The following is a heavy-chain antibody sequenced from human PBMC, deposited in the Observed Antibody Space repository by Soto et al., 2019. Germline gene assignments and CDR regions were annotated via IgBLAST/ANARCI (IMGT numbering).Heavy chain of an antibody. V-gene: IGHV3-15*01. D-gene: IGHD4-4*01. Sequence: PGGSLRLSCAASGFTFSNAWMSWVRQAPGKGLEWVGRIKSKTDGGTTDYAAPVKGRFTISRDDSKNTLYLQMNSLKTEDTAVYYCTTYPDPYSSKDFDYWGQGTLVTVSS. CDR3: TTYPDPYSSKDFDY. J-gene: IGHJ4*02. CDR1: GFTFSNAW. CDR2: IKSKTDGGTT.